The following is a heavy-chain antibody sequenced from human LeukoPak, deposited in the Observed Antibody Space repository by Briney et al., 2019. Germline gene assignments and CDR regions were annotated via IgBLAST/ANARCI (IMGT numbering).Heavy chain of an antibody. V-gene: IGHV4-4*07. D-gene: IGHD6-19*01. J-gene: IGHJ5*02. CDR2: IFHSGST. Sequence: PSETLSLTCTVSGGSISGYYWNWIRQPAGKGLEWIGRIFHSGSTNYNPSLISRVTMSVDTSKNQFSLKLSSVTAADTAVYYCARSRIVLADSLDPWGQGTLVTVSS. CDR3: ARSRIVLADSLDP. CDR1: GGSISGYY.